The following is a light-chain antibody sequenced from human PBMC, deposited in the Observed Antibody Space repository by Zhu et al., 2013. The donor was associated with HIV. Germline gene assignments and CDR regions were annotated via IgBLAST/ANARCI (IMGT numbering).Light chain of an antibody. J-gene: IGKJ3*01. Sequence: DIVMTQSPDSLAVSLGEGATIHCKSSQSVFYRPSNKNYLAWYRQKPGQPPQLLIYWASTRESGVPDRFSGSGSGTDFTLNISSLQAEDVAVYYCQQYYSTPLTFGPGTKVDIK. V-gene: IGKV4-1*01. CDR3: QQYYSTPLT. CDR2: WAS. CDR1: QSVFYRPSNKNY.